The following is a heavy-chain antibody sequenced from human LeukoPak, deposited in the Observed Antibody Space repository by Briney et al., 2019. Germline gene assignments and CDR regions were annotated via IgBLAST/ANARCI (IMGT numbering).Heavy chain of an antibody. D-gene: IGHD6-13*01. J-gene: IGHJ4*02. CDR2: ISWNSGSI. CDR1: GFTFDDYA. V-gene: IGHV3-9*01. CDR3: AREGPAAADIDY. Sequence: GGSLRLSCAASGFTFDDYAMHWVRQAPGKGLEWVSGISWNSGSIGYADSVKGRFTISRDNAKNSLYLQMNSLRAEDTAVYYCAREGPAAADIDYWGQGTLVTVSS.